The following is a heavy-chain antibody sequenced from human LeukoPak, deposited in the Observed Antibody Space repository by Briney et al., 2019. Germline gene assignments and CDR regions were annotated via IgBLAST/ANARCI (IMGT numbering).Heavy chain of an antibody. Sequence: PSETLSLTCAVYGGSFSGYYWSWISQPPGKGLEWIGEINHSVSTNYNPSLKSRVTISVDTSKNQFSLKLSSVTAADTAVYYCARLKLGDILTGPGQYYFDYWGQGTLVTVSS. CDR3: ARLKLGDILTGPGQYYFDY. D-gene: IGHD3-9*01. J-gene: IGHJ4*02. V-gene: IGHV4-34*01. CDR1: GGSFSGYY. CDR2: INHSVST.